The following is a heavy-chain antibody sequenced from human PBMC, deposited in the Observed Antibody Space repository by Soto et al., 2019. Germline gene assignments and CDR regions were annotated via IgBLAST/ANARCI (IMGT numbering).Heavy chain of an antibody. CDR1: GNSFTTYY. J-gene: IGHJ4*02. CDR3: AGLYHYDSSGYYDY. Sequence: QVQLVQSGAEVKKPGASVKVSCKASGNSFTTYYMHWVRQAPGQGLEWMGIINPSGGRTTYAQKFQGRVNMTRDTSTSTFHMELSSLTSEDTALYYCAGLYHYDSSGYYDYWGQGTLVTVSS. CDR2: INPSGGRT. D-gene: IGHD3-22*01. V-gene: IGHV1-46*01.